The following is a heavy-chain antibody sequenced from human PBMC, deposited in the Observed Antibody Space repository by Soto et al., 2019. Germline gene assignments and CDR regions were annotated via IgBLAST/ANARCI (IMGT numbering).Heavy chain of an antibody. J-gene: IGHJ1*01. CDR3: ARGYCSSTSCYGKYFQH. V-gene: IGHV1-69*02. Sequence: QVQLVQSGAEVKKPGSSVKVSCKASGGTFSSYTISWVRQAPGQGLEWMGRIIPILGIANYAQKFQGRVTITADKSTSTAYMELSRLRSEDTAVYYCARGYCSSTSCYGKYFQHWGQGTLVTVSS. D-gene: IGHD2-2*01. CDR2: IIPILGIA. CDR1: GGTFSSYT.